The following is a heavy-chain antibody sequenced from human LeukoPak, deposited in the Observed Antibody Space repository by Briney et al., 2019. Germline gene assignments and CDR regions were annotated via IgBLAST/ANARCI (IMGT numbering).Heavy chain of an antibody. CDR1: GFTFNNYA. V-gene: IGHV3-64D*06. D-gene: IGHD2-15*01. CDR2: FDNNGIFT. Sequence: GGSLRLSCSASGFTFNNYAMHWVRQAPGKGLEYISTFDNNGIFTYYADSVKDRFTVSRDNSKNTLYLQMSSLRAEDTAVYYCVKVGGCSGGSCYSGLWVFDYWGQGTLVTVSS. J-gene: IGHJ4*02. CDR3: VKVGGCSGGSCYSGLWVFDY.